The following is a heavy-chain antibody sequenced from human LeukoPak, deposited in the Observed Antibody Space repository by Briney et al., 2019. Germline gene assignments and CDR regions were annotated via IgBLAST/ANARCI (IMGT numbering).Heavy chain of an antibody. CDR1: GFTFSSYT. J-gene: IGHJ4*02. D-gene: IGHD6-13*01. CDR3: AKGRTGYIPDF. Sequence: PGGSLRLSCAASGFTFSSYTMTWVRQAPGKGLEGVSVISGSGGTTYYADSVKGRFTISRDNSKNTLYLQMNSLRAEDTALYYCAKGRTGYIPDFWGQGTLVTVAS. CDR2: ISGSGGTT. V-gene: IGHV3-23*01.